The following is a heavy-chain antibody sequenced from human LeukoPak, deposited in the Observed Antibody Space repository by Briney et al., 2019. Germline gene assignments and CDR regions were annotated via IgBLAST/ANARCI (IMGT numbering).Heavy chain of an antibody. CDR2: INHSGST. CDR3: ARASTRAAAGKDYYYGMDV. J-gene: IGHJ6*04. D-gene: IGHD6-13*01. V-gene: IGHV4-34*01. CDR1: GGSFSGYH. Sequence: SETLSLTCGVYGGSFSGYHWSWIRQPPGKGLEWIGEINHSGSTNYNPSLKSRVTISVDTSKNQFSLRLSSVTEADTAVYYCARASTRAAAGKDYYYGMDVWGGGTTVSVSS.